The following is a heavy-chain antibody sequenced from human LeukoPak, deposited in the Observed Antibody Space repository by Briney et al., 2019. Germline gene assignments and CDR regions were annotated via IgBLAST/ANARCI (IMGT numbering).Heavy chain of an antibody. D-gene: IGHD2-15*01. J-gene: IGHJ5*02. Sequence: ASVKVSCKASGGTFSSYAISWVRQAPGQGLEWMGGIIPIFGTANYAQKFQGRVTITTDESTSTAYMELSSLRSEDTAVYYCARGGPVCSGGSCSRNWFDPWGQGTLVTVSS. CDR1: GGTFSSYA. CDR2: IIPIFGTA. CDR3: ARGGPVCSGGSCSRNWFDP. V-gene: IGHV1-69*05.